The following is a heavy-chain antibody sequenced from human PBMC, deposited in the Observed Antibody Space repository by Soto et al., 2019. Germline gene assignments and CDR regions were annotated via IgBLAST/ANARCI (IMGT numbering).Heavy chain of an antibody. J-gene: IGHJ5*01. CDR1: GGSVRAPDW. CDR3: ARVRQGCSANNCYFDP. V-gene: IGHV4-4*02. CDR2: VHISGHS. D-gene: IGHD1-1*01. Sequence: SETLSLTCTLSGGSVRAPDWWNWVRQSPDKGPEWIAEVHISGHSNYNPSLRSRVSVSIDSSKNQFYLNLNSVTAADTAIYYCARVRQGCSANNCYFDPWGQGTQVTVSS.